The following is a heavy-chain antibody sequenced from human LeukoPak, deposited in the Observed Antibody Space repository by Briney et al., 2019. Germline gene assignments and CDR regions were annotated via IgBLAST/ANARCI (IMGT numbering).Heavy chain of an antibody. J-gene: IGHJ6*02. Sequence: GGSLRLSCAASGFTFSSYSMNWVRHAPGKGLEWVSSISSSSSYIYYADSVKGRFTISRDNAKNSLYLQMNSLRAEDTAVYYCARGRTGYDPYYYYGMDVWGQGTTVTVSS. CDR1: GFTFSSYS. V-gene: IGHV3-21*01. D-gene: IGHD5-12*01. CDR2: ISSSSSYI. CDR3: ARGRTGYDPYYYYGMDV.